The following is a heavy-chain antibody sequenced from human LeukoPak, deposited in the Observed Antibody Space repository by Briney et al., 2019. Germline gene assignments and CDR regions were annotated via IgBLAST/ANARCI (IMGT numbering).Heavy chain of an antibody. CDR1: GGTFSSYA. V-gene: IGHV1-69*06. D-gene: IGHD4-17*01. J-gene: IGHJ4*02. Sequence: ASVKVSCKASGGTFSSYAISWVRQAPGQGLEWMGGIIPIFGTANYAQKFQGRVTITADKSTSTAYMELSSLRSEDTAVYYCATLRGPDDYGDYSDYWGQGTLVTVSS. CDR2: IIPIFGTA. CDR3: ATLRGPDDYGDYSDY.